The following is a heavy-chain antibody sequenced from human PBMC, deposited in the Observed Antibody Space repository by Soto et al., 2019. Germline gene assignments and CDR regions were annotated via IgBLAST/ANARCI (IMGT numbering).Heavy chain of an antibody. Sequence: PSETLSLTCTVSGGSISSYYRSWIRQPPGKGLEWIGYIYYSGSTNYNPSLKSRVTISVDTSKNQFSLKLSSVTAADTAVYYCARGIAARRRFDPWGQGTLVTVS. V-gene: IGHV4-59*01. CDR3: ARGIAARRRFDP. D-gene: IGHD6-6*01. J-gene: IGHJ5*02. CDR1: GGSISSYY. CDR2: IYYSGST.